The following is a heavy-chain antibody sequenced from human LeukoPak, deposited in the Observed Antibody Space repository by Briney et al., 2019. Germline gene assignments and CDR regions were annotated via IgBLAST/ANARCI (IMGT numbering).Heavy chain of an antibody. V-gene: IGHV3-64D*06. CDR3: VRSYGSGTYIDY. Sequence: GGSLRLSCSASGVNFSSYAMYWVRQAPGKGLEYVSGISGNGGSTYHADAVKGRFTISRDNSKNTLNLQMSSLRAEDTAVYFCVRSYGSGTYIDYWGQGTLVTVSS. CDR2: ISGNGGST. CDR1: GVNFSSYA. J-gene: IGHJ4*02. D-gene: IGHD3-10*01.